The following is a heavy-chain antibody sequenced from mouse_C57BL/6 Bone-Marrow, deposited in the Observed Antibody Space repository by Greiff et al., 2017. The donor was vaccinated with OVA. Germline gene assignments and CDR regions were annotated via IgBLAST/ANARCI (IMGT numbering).Heavy chain of an antibody. Sequence: QVQLQQPGAELVKPGASVKMSCKASGYTFTSYWITWVKQRPGQGLEWIGDIYPGSGGTNYNEKFKSKATLTVETSSSTAYMQLSSLTSEDSAVYYCARYCYSPLLYAMDYWGQGTSVTVSS. V-gene: IGHV1-55*01. CDR1: GYTFTSYW. J-gene: IGHJ4*01. CDR3: ARYCYSPLLYAMDY. D-gene: IGHD1-2*01. CDR2: IYPGSGGT.